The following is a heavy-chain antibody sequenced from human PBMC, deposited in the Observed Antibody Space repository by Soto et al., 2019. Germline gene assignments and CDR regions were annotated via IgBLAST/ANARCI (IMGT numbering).Heavy chain of an antibody. J-gene: IGHJ4*02. CDR2: ISGSGGST. CDR3: AKGRVGYYYDRSGYYLAFDY. CDR1: GFTFSSYA. D-gene: IGHD3-22*01. Sequence: EVQLLESGGGLVQPGGSLRLSCAASGFTFSSYAMSWVRQAPGKGLEWVSAISGSGGSTYYADSVKGRFTISRDNSKNTLYRQMNSLRAEDTAVYYCAKGRVGYYYDRSGYYLAFDYWGQGTLVTVSS. V-gene: IGHV3-23*01.